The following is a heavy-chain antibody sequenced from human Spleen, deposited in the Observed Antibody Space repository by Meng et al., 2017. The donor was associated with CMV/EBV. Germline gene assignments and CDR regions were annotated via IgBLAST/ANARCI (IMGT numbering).Heavy chain of an antibody. J-gene: IGHJ5*02. Sequence: QITLKDSGPTRVNPTQTLTLTFTFSGFPLSTSGVGVGWIRQPPGKALEWLALIYWDDDKRYSPSLKSRLTITKDTSKNQVVLTITNMDPVDTATYYCAHRRGIFGVVIGARDWFDPWGQGTLVNVS. V-gene: IGHV2-5*02. CDR2: IYWDDDK. CDR1: GFPLSTSGVG. D-gene: IGHD3-3*01. CDR3: AHRRGIFGVVIGARDWFDP.